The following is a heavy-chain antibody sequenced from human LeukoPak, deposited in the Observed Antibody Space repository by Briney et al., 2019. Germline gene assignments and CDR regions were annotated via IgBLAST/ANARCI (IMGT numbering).Heavy chain of an antibody. CDR1: GGSVSSGSYY. Sequence: PSETLSLTCTVSGGSVSSGSYYWSWIRQPPGKGLEWIGYIYYSGSTNYNPSLKSRVTISVDTSKNQFSLKLSSATAADTAVYYCSGQVSYYYGMDVWGKGTTVTVSS. CDR3: SGQVSYYYGMDV. CDR2: IYYSGST. J-gene: IGHJ6*04. V-gene: IGHV4-61*01.